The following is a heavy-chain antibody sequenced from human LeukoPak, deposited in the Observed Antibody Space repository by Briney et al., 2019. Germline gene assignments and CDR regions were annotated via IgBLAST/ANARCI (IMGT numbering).Heavy chain of an antibody. Sequence: GGSLRLSCAASGFTFSSYSMNWVRQAPGKGLEWVSSISGSNSYIYYADSVRGRFTTSRDNAKNSLYLQMNSLRAEDTAVYYCASRYYYGSGSKGWYFDLWGRGTLVTVSS. CDR3: ASRYYYGSGSKGWYFDL. CDR1: GFTFSSYS. J-gene: IGHJ2*01. CDR2: ISGSNSYI. V-gene: IGHV3-21*04. D-gene: IGHD3-10*01.